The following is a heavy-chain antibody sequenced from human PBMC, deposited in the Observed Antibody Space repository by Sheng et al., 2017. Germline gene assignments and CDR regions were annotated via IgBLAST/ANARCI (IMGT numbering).Heavy chain of an antibody. Sequence: QVQLVESGGGVVQPGRSLRLSCAASGFTFSSYAMHWVRQAPGKGLEWVAVISYDGSNKYYADSVKGRFTISRDNSKNTLYLQMNSLRAEDTAVYYCARDQGYYDFWSGNWGAFDIWGQGTMVTVSS. CDR2: ISYDGSNK. CDR3: ARDQGYYDFWSGNWGAFDI. V-gene: IGHV3-30-3*01. CDR1: GFTFSSYA. D-gene: IGHD3-3*01. J-gene: IGHJ3*02.